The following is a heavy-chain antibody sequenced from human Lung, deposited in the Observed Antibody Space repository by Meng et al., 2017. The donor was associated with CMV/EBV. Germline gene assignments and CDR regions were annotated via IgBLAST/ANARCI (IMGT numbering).Heavy chain of an antibody. D-gene: IGHD1-26*01. CDR3: ARLSGTISDY. CDR2: IIPIFGTA. V-gene: IGHV1-69*05. J-gene: IGHJ4*02. Sequence: KVSCTASGDTFSSYAISWVRQAPGQGLEWMGGIIPIFGTANYAQKLQGRVTITTGESTSTAYMELSSLRSDDTAVYYCARLSGTISDYWGQGTLVTVSS. CDR1: GDTFSSYA.